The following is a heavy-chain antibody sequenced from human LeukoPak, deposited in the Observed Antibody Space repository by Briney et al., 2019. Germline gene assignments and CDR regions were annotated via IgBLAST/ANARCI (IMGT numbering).Heavy chain of an antibody. D-gene: IGHD2-15*01. J-gene: IGHJ4*02. V-gene: IGHV3-48*03. CDR1: GFTFSSCE. CDR3: ARGPVAADY. CDR2: ISSSGSTI. Sequence: GGSLRLSCAASGFTFSSCEMNWVRQAPGKGLEWVSYISSSGSTIYYADSVKGRFTISRDNAKNSLYLQMNSLRAEDTAVYYCARGPVAADYWGQGTLVTVSS.